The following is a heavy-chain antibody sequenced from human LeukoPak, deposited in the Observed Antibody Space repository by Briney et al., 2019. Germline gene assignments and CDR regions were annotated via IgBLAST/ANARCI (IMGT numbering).Heavy chain of an antibody. V-gene: IGHV3-30-3*01. CDR3: ARGTVAPGHWYFDL. CDR1: GFTFSSYA. J-gene: IGHJ2*01. CDR2: TSYDESHK. D-gene: IGHD4-23*01. Sequence: HPGRSLRLSCAASGFTFSSYAMHWVRQAPGKGLEWVAATSYDESHKYYADSVKGRFTISRDNSKSTLDLQMNSLRPEDTAVYYCARGTVAPGHWYFDLWGRGTLVTVSS.